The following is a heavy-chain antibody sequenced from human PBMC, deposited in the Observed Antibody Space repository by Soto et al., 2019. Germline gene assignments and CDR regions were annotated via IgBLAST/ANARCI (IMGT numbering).Heavy chain of an antibody. CDR3: ATDYGDYLTVGAFDI. CDR2: IYYSGST. CDR1: GGSMSSYY. D-gene: IGHD4-17*01. J-gene: IGHJ3*02. Sequence: SETLSLTCTVSGGSMSSYYWSWIRQPPGKGLEWIGYIYYSGSTNYNPSLKSRVTISVDTSKNQFSLKLSSVTAADTAVYYCATDYGDYLTVGAFDIWGQGTMVTVSS. V-gene: IGHV4-59*01.